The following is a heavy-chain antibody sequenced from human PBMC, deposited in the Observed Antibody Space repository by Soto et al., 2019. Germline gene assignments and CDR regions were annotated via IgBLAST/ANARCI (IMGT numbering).Heavy chain of an antibody. Sequence: SETLSLTCTVSGDSLSSSTYYCGWVRQPPGKGLEWIGSFYYSGNTYYNPSLQSRVTISVNTSKNQFSLRLSSLTPADTAVYFCERHFNSPTIHPGVDYWAQGALLTVSS. J-gene: IGHJ4*02. CDR2: FYYSGNT. CDR3: ERHFNSPTIHPGVDY. D-gene: IGHD1-26*01. V-gene: IGHV4-39*01. CDR1: GDSLSSSTYY.